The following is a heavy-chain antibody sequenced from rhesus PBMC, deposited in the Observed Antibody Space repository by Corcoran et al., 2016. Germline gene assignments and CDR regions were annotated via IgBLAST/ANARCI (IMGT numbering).Heavy chain of an antibody. CDR1: GFTFSGYE. D-gene: IGHD6-13*01. CDR2: IGGDSSYT. Sequence: EVQLAESGGGVVQPGGSLRLSCAASGFTFSGYEMHWVRQAPGQGLESVSVIGGDSSYTPYADSVKGRFTISRDNAKNSLSLQMNSLRAEDTAVYYCARHMSSWSGYYFDYWGQGVLVTVSS. J-gene: IGHJ4*01. CDR3: ARHMSSWSGYYFDY. V-gene: IGHV3-115*02.